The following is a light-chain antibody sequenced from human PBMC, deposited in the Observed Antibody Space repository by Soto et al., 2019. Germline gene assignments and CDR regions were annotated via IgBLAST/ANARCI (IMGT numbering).Light chain of an antibody. CDR1: SSDVGGYNY. CDR2: DVS. Sequence: QSALTQPASVSGSPGQSITISCTGTSSDVGGYNYVSWYQQHPGKAPKVIIYDVSRRPSGVPDRFSGSKSGNTASLTISGLQAEDEADYYCCSYAGTYNFWVFGGGTKVTVL. CDR3: CSYAGTYNFWV. J-gene: IGLJ3*02. V-gene: IGLV2-11*01.